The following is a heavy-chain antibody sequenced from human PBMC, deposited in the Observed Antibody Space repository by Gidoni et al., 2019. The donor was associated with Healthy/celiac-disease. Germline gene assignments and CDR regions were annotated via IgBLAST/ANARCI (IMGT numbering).Heavy chain of an antibody. D-gene: IGHD2-21*01. CDR1: GFTFSNAW. J-gene: IGHJ6*02. Sequence: EVQLVESGGGLVKPGGSLRLSCAAAGFTFSNAWMSWVRQAPGKGLGWVGRIKSKTDGGTTDYAAPVKGRFTISRDDSKNTLYLQMNSLKTEDTAVYYCTTDELFLRGVGGMDVWGQGTTVTVSS. CDR3: TTDELFLRGVGGMDV. V-gene: IGHV3-15*01. CDR2: IKSKTDGGTT.